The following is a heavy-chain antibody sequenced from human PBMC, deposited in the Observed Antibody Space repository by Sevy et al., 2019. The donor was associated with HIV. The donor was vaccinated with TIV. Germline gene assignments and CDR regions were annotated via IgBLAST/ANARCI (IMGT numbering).Heavy chain of an antibody. J-gene: IGHJ5*02. CDR3: ARETEGGYEP. Sequence: GGSLRLSCAASGFTVSNNYMSWVRQAPGKGLGWVSAIYSGGNIYYADSVKGRFTISRDNSKNTVYLHMNSLRAEDTAVYYCARETEGGYEPWGQGTLVTVSS. CDR1: GFTVSNNY. D-gene: IGHD1-26*01. V-gene: IGHV3-53*01. CDR2: IYSGGNI.